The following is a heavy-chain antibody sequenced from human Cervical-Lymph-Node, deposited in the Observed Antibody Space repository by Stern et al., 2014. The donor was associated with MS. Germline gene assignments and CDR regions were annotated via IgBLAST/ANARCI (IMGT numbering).Heavy chain of an antibody. CDR2: IKPNSGGT. V-gene: IGHV1-2*04. Sequence: QVQLVQSGAEVKKPGASVKVSCKASGYTFTGYYMHWVRQAPGQGLEWMGWIKPNSGGTNYAQKFQGWVTMTRDTSISTAYMELSRLRSDDTAVYYCARGDCSGGSCLAHFDYWGQGTLVTVSS. D-gene: IGHD2-15*01. CDR3: ARGDCSGGSCLAHFDY. CDR1: GYTFTGYY. J-gene: IGHJ4*02.